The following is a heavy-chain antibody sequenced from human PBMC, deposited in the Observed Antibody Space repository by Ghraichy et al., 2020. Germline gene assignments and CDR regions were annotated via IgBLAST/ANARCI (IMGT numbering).Heavy chain of an antibody. CDR1: GGSIRTYY. J-gene: IGHJ6*02. D-gene: IGHD5-18*01. CDR3: ARRGRGYSLYFYGLDI. Sequence: SETLSLTCTVSGGSIRTYYWSWIRHPPGKGLEWIGYVYYNGNTDFSPSLKRRATISLDTSKNQFSLRLASVTAADTAVYYCARRGRGYSLYFYGLDIWGQGTTVTVSS. V-gene: IGHV4-59*08. CDR2: VYYNGNT.